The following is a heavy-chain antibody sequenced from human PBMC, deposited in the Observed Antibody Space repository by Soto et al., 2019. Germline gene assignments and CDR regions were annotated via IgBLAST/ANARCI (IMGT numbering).Heavy chain of an antibody. J-gene: IGHJ6*02. Sequence: GGSLRVSCAAAGFTFSSYSMNWDRQAPGKGLEWVSYISSSSSTIYYADSVKGRFTISRDNAKNSLYLQMNSLRDEDTAVCYCARKGGTATSYYYYGMDVWGQGTTVTSP. CDR2: ISSSSSTI. CDR3: ARKGGTATSYYYYGMDV. V-gene: IGHV3-48*02. D-gene: IGHD5-18*01. CDR1: GFTFSSYS.